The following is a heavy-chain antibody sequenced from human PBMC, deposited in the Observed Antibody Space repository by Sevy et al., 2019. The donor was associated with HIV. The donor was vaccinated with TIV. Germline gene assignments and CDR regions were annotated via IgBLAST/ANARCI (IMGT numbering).Heavy chain of an antibody. Sequence: GGSLRLSCAASGFTFSSYAMSWVRQAPGKGLEWDSAISGSGGSTYCADSVKGRFTISRDNSKNTLYLQMNSLRAEDTAVYYCAKAGVVVPAAIRTDLDYWGQGTLVTVSS. CDR2: ISGSGGST. V-gene: IGHV3-23*01. CDR3: AKAGVVVPAAIRTDLDY. CDR1: GFTFSSYA. D-gene: IGHD2-2*02. J-gene: IGHJ4*02.